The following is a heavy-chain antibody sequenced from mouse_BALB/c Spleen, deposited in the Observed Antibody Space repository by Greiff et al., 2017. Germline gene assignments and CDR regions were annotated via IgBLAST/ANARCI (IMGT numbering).Heavy chain of an antibody. J-gene: IGHJ1*01. CDR2: IDPANGNT. CDR3: ARNPFYGSSYGWYFDV. CDR1: GFNIKDTY. Sequence: EVQLQQSGAELVKPGASVKLSCTASGFNIKDTYMHWVKQRPEQGLEWIGRIDPANGNTKYDPKSQGKATITADTSSNTAYLQLSSLTSEDTAVYYCARNPFYGSSYGWYFDVWGAGTTVTVSS. V-gene: IGHV14-3*02. D-gene: IGHD1-1*01.